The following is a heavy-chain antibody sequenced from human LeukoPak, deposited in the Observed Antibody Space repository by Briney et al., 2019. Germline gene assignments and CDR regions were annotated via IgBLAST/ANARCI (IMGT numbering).Heavy chain of an antibody. V-gene: IGHV1-69*05. CDR3: ARVQGIPGIAVAAMDV. Sequence: GASVKVSCKASGGTFSSYAISWVGQAPGQGLEWMGGIIPIFGTANYAQKFQDRVTITTDESTSTAYMELSSLRSEDTAVYYCARVQGIPGIAVAAMDVWGKGTTVTVSS. J-gene: IGHJ6*03. D-gene: IGHD6-19*01. CDR1: GGTFSSYA. CDR2: IIPIFGTA.